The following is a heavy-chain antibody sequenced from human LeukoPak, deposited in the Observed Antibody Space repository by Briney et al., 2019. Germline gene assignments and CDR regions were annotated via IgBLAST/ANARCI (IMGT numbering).Heavy chain of an antibody. V-gene: IGHV3-21*04. D-gene: IGHD2-2*01. J-gene: IGHJ4*02. Sequence: GGSLRLSCAASGFTFSSYSMNWVRQAPGKGLEWVSSISSGSSYIYYADSVKGRFTISRDNAKNSLYLQMNSLRAEDTALYYCAKGQDVVVPAAIGYWGQGTLVTVSS. CDR2: ISSGSSYI. CDR3: AKGQDVVVPAAIGY. CDR1: GFTFSSYS.